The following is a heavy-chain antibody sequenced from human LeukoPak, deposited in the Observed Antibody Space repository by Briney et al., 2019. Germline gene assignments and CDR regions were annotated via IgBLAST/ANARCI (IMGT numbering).Heavy chain of an antibody. Sequence: GRSLRLSCAASGFTFDDYAMHWVRQAPGKGLEWVSGISWNSGSIGYADSVKGRFTIPRDNAKNSLYLQMNSLRAEDTALYYCAKDSAITGYSSGWFYFDYWGQGTLVTVSS. J-gene: IGHJ4*02. CDR1: GFTFDDYA. CDR3: AKDSAITGYSSGWFYFDY. D-gene: IGHD6-19*01. V-gene: IGHV3-9*01. CDR2: ISWNSGSI.